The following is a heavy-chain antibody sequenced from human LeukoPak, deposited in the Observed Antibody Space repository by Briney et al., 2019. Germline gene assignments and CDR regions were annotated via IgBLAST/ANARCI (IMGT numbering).Heavy chain of an antibody. CDR2: ISGSGGST. Sequence: GGSLRLSCAVSGFTFSSYAMSWVRQAPGKGLEWVSAISGSGGSTYYADSVKGRFTIPRDNSKNTLYLQMNSLRAEDTAVYYCATEKGGDAYNFDCWGQGTLVTVSS. CDR1: GFTFSSYA. CDR3: ATEKGGDAYNFDC. V-gene: IGHV3-23*01. J-gene: IGHJ4*02. D-gene: IGHD5-24*01.